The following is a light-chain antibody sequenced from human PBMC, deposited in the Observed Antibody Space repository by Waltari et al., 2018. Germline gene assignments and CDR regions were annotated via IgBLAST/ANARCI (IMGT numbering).Light chain of an antibody. CDR1: SSNIGSNY. Sequence: QSVLTQPPSASGTPGQGVTISCSGSSSNIGSNYVCWSQQLPGTTPKLLIYTNGQRPSGVPDRFSGSKSGTSASLAVSGLRSEDEADYYCAAWDDSLSGPVFGGGTKLTVL. CDR3: AAWDDSLSGPV. V-gene: IGLV1-47*01. J-gene: IGLJ2*01. CDR2: TNG.